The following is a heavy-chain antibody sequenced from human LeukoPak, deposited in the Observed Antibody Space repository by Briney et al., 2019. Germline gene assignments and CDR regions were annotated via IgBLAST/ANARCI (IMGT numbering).Heavy chain of an antibody. Sequence: GESLKISCKGSGYIFTNYWIAWVRQMPGKGLEWMGIIYPDDSDTRYSPSFQGQVTISADKSFSTAYLQWSSLKASDTAMYYCARRDDLLTGYYGFDYWGQGTLVTVSS. V-gene: IGHV5-51*01. CDR1: GYIFTNYW. J-gene: IGHJ4*02. CDR2: IYPDDSDT. CDR3: ARRDDLLTGYYGFDY. D-gene: IGHD3-9*01.